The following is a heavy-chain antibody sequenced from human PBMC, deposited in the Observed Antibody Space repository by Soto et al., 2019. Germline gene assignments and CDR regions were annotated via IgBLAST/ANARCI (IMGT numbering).Heavy chain of an antibody. J-gene: IGHJ6*02. CDR3: ARDADYGGSRGGMDV. V-gene: IGHV4-31*03. D-gene: IGHD4-17*01. CDR1: GGSVNNADHF. CDR2: IYYSGST. Sequence: QVRLEESGPGLVKPSETLSLICSVSGGSVNNADHFWSWIRHHPENGLEWIGYIYYSGSTRYNPSFKTRATLSIDTSKNQFSLRLNSVTVADTAVYFCARDADYGGSRGGMDVWGRGTTVTVSS.